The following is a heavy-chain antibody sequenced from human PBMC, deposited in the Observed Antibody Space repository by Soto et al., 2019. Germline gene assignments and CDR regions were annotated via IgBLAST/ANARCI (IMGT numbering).Heavy chain of an antibody. CDR1: GFTFSSYA. V-gene: IGHV3-30-3*01. J-gene: IGHJ5*02. CDR3: ARGSYYYGSGSYYNWFDP. Sequence: GGSLRLSCAASGFTFSSYAMHWVRQAPGKGLEWVAVISYDGSNKYYADSVKGRFTISRDNSKNTLYLQMNSLRAEDTAVYYCARGSYYYGSGSYYNWFDPWGQGTLVTVSS. CDR2: ISYDGSNK. D-gene: IGHD3-10*01.